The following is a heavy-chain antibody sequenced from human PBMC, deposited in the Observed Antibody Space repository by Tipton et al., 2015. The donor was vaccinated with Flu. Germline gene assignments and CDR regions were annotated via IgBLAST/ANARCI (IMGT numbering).Heavy chain of an antibody. V-gene: IGHV3-21*01. CDR1: GFTFSSYS. J-gene: IGHJ6*02. CDR3: ASGGYNLYGMDV. CDR2: ISSRSGYI. Sequence: GSLRLSCAASGFTFSSYSMNCVLQTPGKGLELVSSISSRSGYIYYSVSVKGRFTITRDNSRDTLYLQMNGLIVEDTAVYYCASGGYNLYGMDVWGQGSTVTVSS. D-gene: IGHD1-14*01.